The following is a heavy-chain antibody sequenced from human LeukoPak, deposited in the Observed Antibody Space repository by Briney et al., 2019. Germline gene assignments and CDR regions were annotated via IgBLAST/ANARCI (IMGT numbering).Heavy chain of an antibody. CDR2: ISGSGGST. J-gene: IGHJ4*02. CDR1: GFTFSSYA. CDR3: AKALRKYYGSGSYYSRVYYFDY. V-gene: IGHV3-23*01. Sequence: GGSLRLSCAASGFTFSSYAMSWVRQAPGRGLEWVSAISGSGGSTYYADSVKGRFTISRDNSKNTLYLQMNSLRAEDTAVSYCAKALRKYYGSGSYYSRVYYFDYWGQGTLVTVSS. D-gene: IGHD3-10*01.